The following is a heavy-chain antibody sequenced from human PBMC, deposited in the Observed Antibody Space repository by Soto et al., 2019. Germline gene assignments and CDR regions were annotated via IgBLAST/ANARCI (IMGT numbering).Heavy chain of an antibody. V-gene: IGHV2-26*01. D-gene: IGHD4-17*01. J-gene: IGHJ6*02. CDR1: GFSLTTGKMG. Sequence: GSGPTLANPTETLTLTCTAPGFSLTTGKMGVSWIRQPPGKALEWLAHIFSDNERSYSTSLQGRLTISKDTSGSQVVLSMTNVDPVDTATYYCARMNVDSYQFYYAMDVWGQGTTVTVSS. CDR3: ARMNVDSYQFYYAMDV. CDR2: IFSDNER.